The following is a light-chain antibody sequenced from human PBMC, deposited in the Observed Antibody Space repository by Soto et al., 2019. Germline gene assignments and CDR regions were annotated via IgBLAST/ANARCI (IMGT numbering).Light chain of an antibody. J-gene: IGLJ2*01. Sequence: QSVLTQPPSASGTPGQRVTISCSGSSSNVGSSSVYWYPQLPGTAPKLLIYRSNQRPSGVPDRFSGSKSGTSASLAISGLRSEDEADYYCAAWDGSLSGVVFGGGTKVTVL. CDR3: AAWDGSLSGVV. CDR2: RSN. CDR1: SSNVGSSS. V-gene: IGLV1-47*01.